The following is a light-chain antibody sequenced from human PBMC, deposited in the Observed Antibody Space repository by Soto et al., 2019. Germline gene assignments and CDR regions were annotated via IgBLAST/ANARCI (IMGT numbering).Light chain of an antibody. CDR3: KSYAGSNTYV. V-gene: IGLV2-8*01. Sequence: QSVLTQPPPASGSPGQSVTISCTGTKNDIGVYDFVSWYQHHPGKAPRLIIYEVVQRPSGVPDRFSGSKSGNTASLTVSGLQAADEGDYFCKSYAGSNTYVFGSGTKVTVL. J-gene: IGLJ1*01. CDR1: KNDIGVYDF. CDR2: EVV.